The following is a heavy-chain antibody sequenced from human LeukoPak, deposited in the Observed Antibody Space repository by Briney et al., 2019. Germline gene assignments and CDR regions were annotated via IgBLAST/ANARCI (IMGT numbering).Heavy chain of an antibody. D-gene: IGHD3-22*01. V-gene: IGHV4-30-4*01. CDR2: MYYSGST. CDR1: GGSVSSGDYY. Sequence: SETLSLTCTVSGGSVSSGDYYWRWIRQPPGKGLEWIAYMYYSGSTYYNPSLKSRVTMSAHTSKNQLSLKLSSVTAADTAVYYCARPYYYDSRIDPWGQGTRVTVSS. CDR3: ARPYYYDSRIDP. J-gene: IGHJ5*02.